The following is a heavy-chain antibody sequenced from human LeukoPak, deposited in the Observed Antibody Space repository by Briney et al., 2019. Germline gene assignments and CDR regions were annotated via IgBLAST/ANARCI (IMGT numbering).Heavy chain of an antibody. CDR3: ARLRRNSDRSDFFYYYDH. Sequence: KPGGSLRLSCAASGFTFSDYSMNWVRQAPGKGLEWVAFVNTVSSYIYYADSMRGRFTISRDNAKNSLFLQMNSLRAEDTAVYYCARLRRNSDRSDFFYYYDHWGQGTLVTVSS. D-gene: IGHD3-22*01. V-gene: IGHV3-21*01. J-gene: IGHJ4*02. CDR2: VNTVSSYI. CDR1: GFTFSDYS.